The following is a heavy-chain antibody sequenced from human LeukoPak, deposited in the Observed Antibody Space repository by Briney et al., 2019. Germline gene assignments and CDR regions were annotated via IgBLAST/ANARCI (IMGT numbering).Heavy chain of an antibody. CDR1: GYTFTSYY. V-gene: IGHV1-46*01. D-gene: IGHD3-16*02. J-gene: IGHJ4*02. Sequence: ASVKVSCKASGYTFTSYYMHWVRQAPGQGLEWMGIINPSGGSTSYAQKFQGRVTITTDESTSTAYMELSSLRSEDTAVYYCAREPQSAGYPDWGQGTLVTVSS. CDR2: INPSGGST. CDR3: AREPQSAGYPD.